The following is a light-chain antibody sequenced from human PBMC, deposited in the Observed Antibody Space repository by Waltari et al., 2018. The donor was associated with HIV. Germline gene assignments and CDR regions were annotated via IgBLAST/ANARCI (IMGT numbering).Light chain of an antibody. J-gene: IGKJ4*01. CDR2: WAS. V-gene: IGKV4-1*01. Sequence: DIVMTQSPDSLPVSLGERATMNCRSSRTVYFNSNNQNYLAWYQQKPGQSPKGLIYWASTRATGVPCRFSGSGSGTDFNLTISSLQADDVAVYYCQQYYTIESTFGGGTKVEIK. CDR3: QQYYTIEST. CDR1: RTVYFNSNNQNY.